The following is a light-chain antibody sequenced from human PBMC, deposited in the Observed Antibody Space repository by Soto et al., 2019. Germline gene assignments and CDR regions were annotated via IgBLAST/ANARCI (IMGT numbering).Light chain of an antibody. J-gene: IGKJ2*01. Sequence: EIVLTQSPVTLSLSPGERATLSCRASQTVSRHLAWYQQKSGQAPRLLIYDISNRATGIPARFIGSGSGTDFTLTITSLESEESAVYFCQHRTWPRTTFGQGPKLEIK. CDR2: DIS. V-gene: IGKV3-11*01. CDR1: QTVSRH. CDR3: QHRTWPRTT.